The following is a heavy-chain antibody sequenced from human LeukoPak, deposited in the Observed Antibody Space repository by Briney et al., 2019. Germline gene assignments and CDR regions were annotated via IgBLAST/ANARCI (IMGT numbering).Heavy chain of an antibody. Sequence: ASVKVSCMASGYTFTGYYMHWVRQAPGQGLEWMGWINPNSGGTNYAQKFQGRVTMTRDTSTSTAYMELSRLRSDDTAVYYCARVSRTTGTTVGDYWGQGTLVTVSS. J-gene: IGHJ4*02. CDR1: GYTFTGYY. CDR3: ARVSRTTGTTVGDY. V-gene: IGHV1-2*02. CDR2: INPNSGGT. D-gene: IGHD1-1*01.